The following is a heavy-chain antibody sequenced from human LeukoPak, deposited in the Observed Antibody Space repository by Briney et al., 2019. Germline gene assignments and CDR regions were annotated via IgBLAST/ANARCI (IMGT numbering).Heavy chain of an antibody. CDR2: IISIFGTA. V-gene: IGHV1-69*05. J-gene: IGHJ4*02. CDR1: GGTFSSYA. CDR3: ARAPYYYDSSGYA. D-gene: IGHD3-22*01. Sequence: SVKVSCKASGGTFSSYAISWVRQATGQGLEWMGRIISIFGTANYAQKFQGRVTITTDESTSTAYMELSSLRSEDTAVYYCARAPYYYDSSGYAWGQGTLVTVSS.